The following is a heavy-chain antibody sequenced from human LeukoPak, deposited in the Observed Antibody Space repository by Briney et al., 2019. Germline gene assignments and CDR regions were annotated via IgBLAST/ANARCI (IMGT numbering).Heavy chain of an antibody. CDR2: INHSGST. J-gene: IGHJ4*02. CDR1: GGSFSGYY. Sequence: SETLSLTCAVYGGSFSGYYWSWIRQPPGKGLEWIGEINHSGSTNYNPSLKSRVTISVDTSKNQFSLKLSSVTAADTAVYYCARGRGYSGYADYWGPGTLVTVSS. V-gene: IGHV4-34*01. CDR3: ARGRGYSGYADY. D-gene: IGHD5-12*01.